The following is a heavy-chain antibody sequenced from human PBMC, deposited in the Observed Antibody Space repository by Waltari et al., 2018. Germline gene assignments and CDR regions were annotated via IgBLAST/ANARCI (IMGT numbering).Heavy chain of an antibody. CDR2: ISYNARNI. CDR3: ARDYCDRTNCHGMDV. J-gene: IGHJ6*02. D-gene: IGHD3-22*01. V-gene: IGHV3-30*03. Sequence: QVQLVESGGAVVQPGRSLRLTREAPELPFSSYHMPWVRQAPGKGLEWVAVISYNARNIYYVDSVKGRFTVSRDNSKKTLYLQMNSLRAEDTAVYYCARDYCDRTNCHGMDVWGQGTTVTVSS. CDR1: ELPFSSYH.